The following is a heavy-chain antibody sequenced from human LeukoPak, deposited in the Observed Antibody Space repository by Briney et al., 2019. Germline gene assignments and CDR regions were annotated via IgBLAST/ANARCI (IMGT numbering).Heavy chain of an antibody. J-gene: IGHJ4*02. V-gene: IGHV3-53*01. D-gene: IGHD6-19*01. CDR1: GFTVSSNY. CDR3: AKSLSSSGWHGGLGY. CDR2: IYSGGST. Sequence: GGSLRLSCAASGFTVSSNYMSWVRQAPGKGLEWVSVIYSGGSTYYADSVKGRFTISRDNSKNTLYLQMNSLRAEDTAVYYCAKSLSSSGWHGGLGYWGQGTLVTVSS.